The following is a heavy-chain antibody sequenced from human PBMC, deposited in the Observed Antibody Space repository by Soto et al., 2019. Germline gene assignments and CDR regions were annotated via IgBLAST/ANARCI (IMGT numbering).Heavy chain of an antibody. CDR2: ISAYNGNT. Sequence: GLLKVPRQASGYTFTNYGIIRVGQAPGQGLEWMGWISAYNGNTNYAQKLQGRVTMTTDTSTSTAYMERRSLRSDDTAVYYCARGDIALEWDYYMDVWGKGTTVTVSS. CDR3: ARGDIALEWDYYMDV. V-gene: IGHV1-18*01. J-gene: IGHJ6*03. CDR1: GYTFTNYG. D-gene: IGHD1-26*01.